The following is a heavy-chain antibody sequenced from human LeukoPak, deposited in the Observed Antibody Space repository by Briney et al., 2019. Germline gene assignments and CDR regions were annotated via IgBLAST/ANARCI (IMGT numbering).Heavy chain of an antibody. J-gene: IGHJ4*02. Sequence: GGSLRLSCAASGFTFSSYAMHWVRQAPGKGLEWVAVISYDGSNKYYADSVKGRFTISRDNSKNTLYLQMNSLRAEDTAVYYCARDGIAGPGGGYGGYWGQGTLVTVSS. V-gene: IGHV3-30-3*01. CDR3: ARDGIAGPGGGYGGY. CDR2: ISYDGSNK. D-gene: IGHD1-26*01. CDR1: GFTFSSYA.